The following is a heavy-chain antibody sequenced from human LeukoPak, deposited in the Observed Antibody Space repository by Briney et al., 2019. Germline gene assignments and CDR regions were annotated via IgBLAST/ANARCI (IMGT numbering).Heavy chain of an antibody. J-gene: IGHJ6*02. Sequence: PSQTLSLTCTVSGGSISSGGYYWSWIRQHPGKGLEWIGYIYYSGSAYYNPSFKSRVTISVDTSKNQFSLKLSSVTAADTAVYYCARGSPIAAAGTEVGFYYGMDVWGQGTTVTVSS. D-gene: IGHD6-13*01. V-gene: IGHV4-31*03. CDR1: GGSISSGGYY. CDR2: IYYSGSA. CDR3: ARGSPIAAAGTEVGFYYGMDV.